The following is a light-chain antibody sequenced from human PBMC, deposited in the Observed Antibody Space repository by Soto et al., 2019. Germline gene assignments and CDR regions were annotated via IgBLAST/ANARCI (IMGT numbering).Light chain of an antibody. CDR2: AVS. CDR1: SSDIGFYNY. V-gene: IGLV2-14*01. CDR3: SSYTATNTLVV. J-gene: IGLJ1*01. Sequence: QSALTQPASVSGSPGQSITISCTGTSSDIGFYNYVSWYQQYPGKAPKLIMYAVSHRPSGVSSRFSGSKSGNTASLTISGLQAEDEAAYYCSSYTATNTLVVFGTGTKLTVL.